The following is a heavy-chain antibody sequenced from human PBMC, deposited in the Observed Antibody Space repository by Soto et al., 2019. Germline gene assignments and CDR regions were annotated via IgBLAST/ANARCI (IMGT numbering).Heavy chain of an antibody. CDR2: IKQDGSEI. CDR1: GFTFSNYW. V-gene: IGHV3-7*04. Sequence: EVQLVESGGGLVQPGGSLRLSCAASGFTFSNYWMNWVRQTPGKGLEWVANIKQDGSEIYYVDSVKGRFTISRDSAKNSLYLQMNSLRAEDTAVYYCARALNFWSGSDYWGRGTLVTVSS. D-gene: IGHD3-3*01. J-gene: IGHJ4*02. CDR3: ARALNFWSGSDY.